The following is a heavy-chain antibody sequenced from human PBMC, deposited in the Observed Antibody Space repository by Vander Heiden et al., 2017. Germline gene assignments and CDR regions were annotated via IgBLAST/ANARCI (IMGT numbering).Heavy chain of an antibody. J-gene: IGHJ6*02. CDR3: AKGSGSYYIHYYYYGLDV. D-gene: IGHD3-10*01. CDR2: IYYSGST. V-gene: IGHV4-30-4*01. CDR1: GGSISSGDYF. Sequence: QVQLQESGPGLVKPSQTLSLPCTVSGGSISSGDYFWSWVRQPPGKGLEWIGYIYYSGSTYYNPSLKRRVTISLDTSKNQFSLRLRSVTAADTAVYYCAKGSGSYYIHYYYYGLDVWSQGSTVTVSS.